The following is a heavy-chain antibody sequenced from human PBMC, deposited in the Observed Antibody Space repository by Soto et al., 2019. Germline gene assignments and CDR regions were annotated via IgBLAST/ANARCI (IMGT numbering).Heavy chain of an antibody. V-gene: IGHV1-69*01. D-gene: IGHD4-4*01. CDR2: IIPILDTT. CDR1: GGTSSSYA. J-gene: IGHJ4*02. CDR3: ANGGTTVKSRFVF. Sequence: QVQVVQSGAEVKKPGSSVRVSCKASGGTSSSYAITWMRQAPGQGLEWMGGIIPILDTTDYAQKFQGRVTFTADESTSTVYMELSSLTSEDTAVYYCANGGTTVKSRFVFWGQGTLVTLSS.